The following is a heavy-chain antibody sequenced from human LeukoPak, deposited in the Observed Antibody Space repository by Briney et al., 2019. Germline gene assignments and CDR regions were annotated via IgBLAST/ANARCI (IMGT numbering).Heavy chain of an antibody. Sequence: ASVKVSCKASGYTFTGYYMHWVGQAPGQGLGWMGWVNPNSGGTEYAQKFQGRVTMTRDTSLNTAYMELSRLRSDDTAVYYCARDHCTRTSCYEDYYYGMDVWGQGTTVTVSS. CDR2: VNPNSGGT. CDR3: ARDHCTRTSCYEDYYYGMDV. V-gene: IGHV1-2*02. J-gene: IGHJ6*02. CDR1: GYTFTGYY. D-gene: IGHD2-2*01.